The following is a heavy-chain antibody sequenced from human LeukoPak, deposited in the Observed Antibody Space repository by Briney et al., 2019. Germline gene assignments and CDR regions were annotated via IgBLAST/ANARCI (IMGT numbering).Heavy chain of an antibody. D-gene: IGHD5-18*01. CDR1: GFTFSSYG. CDR2: ISYDGSNK. V-gene: IGHV3-30*18. CDR3: AKDRSSRGAMATKGMDV. J-gene: IGHJ6*02. Sequence: GGSLRLSCAASGFTFSSYGMHWVRQAPGKGLEWVAVISYDGSNKYYADSEKGRFTISRDNSKNTLYLQMNSLRAEDTAVYYCAKDRSSRGAMATKGMDVWGQGTTVTVSS.